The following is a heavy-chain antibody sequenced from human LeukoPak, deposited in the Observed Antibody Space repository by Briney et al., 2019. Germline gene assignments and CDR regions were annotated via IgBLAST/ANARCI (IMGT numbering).Heavy chain of an antibody. J-gene: IGHJ6*02. CDR2: IYYSGST. D-gene: IGHD3-3*01. CDR1: GGSISSYY. Sequence: PSETLSLTCTVSGGSISSYYWSWIRQPPGKGLEWIGYIYYSGSTNYNPSLKSRVTISVDTSKNQFSLKLSSVTAADTAVYYCARLLYYDFWSGGTRSTLCYGMDVWGQGTTVTVSS. V-gene: IGHV4-59*08. CDR3: ARLLYYDFWSGGTRSTLCYGMDV.